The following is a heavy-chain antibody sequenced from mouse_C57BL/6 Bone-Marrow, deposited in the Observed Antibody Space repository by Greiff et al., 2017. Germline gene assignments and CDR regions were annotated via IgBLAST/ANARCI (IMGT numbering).Heavy chain of an antibody. J-gene: IGHJ4*01. CDR3: ARSGGIITSLYYSAMDY. CDR1: GYSFTDYN. CDR2: INPNYGTT. V-gene: IGHV1-39*01. D-gene: IGHD1-1*01. Sequence: VQLQQSGPELVKPGASVKISCKASGYSFTDYNMNWVKQSTGKSLEWIGVINPNYGTTSYNQKFKGKATLTVDQSSSTAYMQLHSLTSEDSAVYSCARSGGIITSLYYSAMDYWGQGTSVTVSS.